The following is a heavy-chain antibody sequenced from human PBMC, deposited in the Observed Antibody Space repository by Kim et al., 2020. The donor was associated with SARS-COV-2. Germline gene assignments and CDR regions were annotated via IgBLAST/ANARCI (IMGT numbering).Heavy chain of an antibody. Sequence: SVKVSCKASVGTFSSYAISWVRQAPCQGLEWMGGIFPIFGTANYAQKFQGRVTITADESTSTAYMELSSLRSEDTAVYYCAIYYYGSGSYYPLDYWGQGTLVTVSS. D-gene: IGHD3-10*01. J-gene: IGHJ4*02. CDR2: IFPIFGTA. CDR1: VGTFSSYA. CDR3: AIYYYGSGSYYPLDY. V-gene: IGHV1-69*13.